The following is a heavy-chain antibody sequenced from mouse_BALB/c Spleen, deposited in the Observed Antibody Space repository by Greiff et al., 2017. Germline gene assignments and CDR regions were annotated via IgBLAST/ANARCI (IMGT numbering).Heavy chain of an antibody. V-gene: IGHV3-5*02. Sequence: EVQLQESGPGLVKPSQTVSLTCTVTGISITTGNYRWSWIRQFPGNKLEWIGYIYYSGTITYNPSLTSRTTITRDTSKNQFFLEMNSLTAEDTATYYCARDDYHGSSYGYYAMDYWGQGTAVTVSS. CDR2: IYYSGTI. CDR3: ARDDYHGSSYGYYAMDY. D-gene: IGHD1-1*01. CDR1: GISITTGNYR. J-gene: IGHJ4*01.